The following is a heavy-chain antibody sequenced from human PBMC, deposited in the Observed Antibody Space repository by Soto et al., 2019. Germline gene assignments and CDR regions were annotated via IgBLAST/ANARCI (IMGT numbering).Heavy chain of an antibody. CDR2: INAGNGNT. V-gene: IGHV1-3*01. CDR3: ARGPYVLRYFDFDY. D-gene: IGHD3-9*01. Sequence: ASVKVSCKASGYTFTGYAMHWVRQAPGQRLEWMGWINAGNGNTKYSQKFQGRVTITRDTSASTAYMELSSLRSEDTAVYYCARGPYVLRYFDFDYWGQGTLVTVSS. CDR1: GYTFTGYA. J-gene: IGHJ4*02.